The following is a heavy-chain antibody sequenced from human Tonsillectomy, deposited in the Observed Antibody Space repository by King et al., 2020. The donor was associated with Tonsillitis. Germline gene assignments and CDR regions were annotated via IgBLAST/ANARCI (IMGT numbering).Heavy chain of an antibody. CDR3: ARDDFDSIGYRSYWFFDL. CDR2: IYSGGTA. V-gene: IGHV3-53*02. D-gene: IGHD3-22*01. J-gene: IGHJ2*01. Sequence: VQLVETGGGLIQPGGSLRLSCAASGFTVSNNYMSWVRQAPGKGLEWVSVIYSGGTAYYADSVKGRFTISRDNSKNTLYLQMNSLRVEDTAIYYCARDDFDSIGYRSYWFFDLWGRGTLVTVSS. CDR1: GFTVSNNY.